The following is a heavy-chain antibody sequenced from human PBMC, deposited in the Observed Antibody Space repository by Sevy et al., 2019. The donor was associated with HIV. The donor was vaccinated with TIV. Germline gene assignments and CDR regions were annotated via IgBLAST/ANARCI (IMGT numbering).Heavy chain of an antibody. Sequence: GGSLRLSCAASGFTFSDYYMSWIRQAPGKGLEWVSYISSSGSTIYYADSVKDRFTISRDNAKNSLYLQMNSLRAEDTAVYYCARRYCTNGVCFFTFDYWGQGTLVTVSS. D-gene: IGHD2-8*01. CDR2: ISSSGSTI. CDR1: GFTFSDYY. V-gene: IGHV3-11*01. CDR3: ARRYCTNGVCFFTFDY. J-gene: IGHJ4*02.